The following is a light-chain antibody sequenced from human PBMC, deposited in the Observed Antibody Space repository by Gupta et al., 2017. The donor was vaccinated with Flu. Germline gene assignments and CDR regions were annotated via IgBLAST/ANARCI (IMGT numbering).Light chain of an antibody. V-gene: IGLV2-8*01. CDR3: IAYAGDDIYV. Sequence: DVGAYEYVSWYQQHPGKAPKLIIYEATKRPSGVPDRFSGSKSGNTASLTVSGLQAEDEADYYCIAYAGDDIYVFGSGTEVTVL. CDR2: EAT. J-gene: IGLJ1*01. CDR1: DVGAYEY.